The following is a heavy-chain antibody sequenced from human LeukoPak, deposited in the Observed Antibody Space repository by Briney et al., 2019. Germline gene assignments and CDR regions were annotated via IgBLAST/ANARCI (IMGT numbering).Heavy chain of an antibody. D-gene: IGHD4-11*01. CDR1: GFTFSSYD. CDR3: ARGAVNYGMDV. CDR2: IGAAGDT. J-gene: IGHJ6*02. V-gene: IGHV3-13*01. Sequence: GGSLRLSCAASGFTFSSYDMHWVRHATGKGLEWVSAIGAAGDTYYPGSVKGRFTISRENAKNSLYLQMNSLGAGDTAVYYCARGAVNYGMDVWGQGTTVTVSS.